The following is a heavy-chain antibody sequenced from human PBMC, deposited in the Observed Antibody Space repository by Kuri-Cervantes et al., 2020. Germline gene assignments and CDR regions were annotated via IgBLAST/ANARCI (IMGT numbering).Heavy chain of an antibody. V-gene: IGHV3-33*01. Sequence: CPASGFTFSSYGMHWVRQAPGKGLEWVAVIWYDGSNKYYADSVKGRFTISRDNSKNTLYLQMNSLRAEDTAVYYCASGYYDILTGYSWTYYFDYWGQGTLVTVSS. CDR3: ASGYYDILTGYSWTYYFDY. CDR1: GFTFSSYG. CDR2: IWYDGSNK. D-gene: IGHD3-9*01. J-gene: IGHJ4*02.